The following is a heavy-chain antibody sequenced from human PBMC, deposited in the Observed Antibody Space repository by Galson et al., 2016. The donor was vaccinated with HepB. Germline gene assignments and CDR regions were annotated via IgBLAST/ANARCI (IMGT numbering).Heavy chain of an antibody. D-gene: IGHD6-19*01. Sequence: SETLSLTCNVSGGSISSSSYYWGWIRQPPGKGLEWIANIYYTGNTYYNPSLKSRVTISVDTSKNQFSLRLSSVTAADTAVYYCARVSSRGGSGWYSFDYWGQGTLVTVPS. J-gene: IGHJ4*02. CDR2: IYYTGNT. V-gene: IGHV4-39*07. CDR3: ARVSSRGGSGWYSFDY. CDR1: GGSISSSSYY.